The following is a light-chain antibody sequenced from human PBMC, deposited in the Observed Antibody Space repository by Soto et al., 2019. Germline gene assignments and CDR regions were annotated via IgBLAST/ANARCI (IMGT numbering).Light chain of an antibody. CDR1: SSNIGAGYD. V-gene: IGLV1-40*01. CDR3: QSYDSSLSGWV. CDR2: GNS. Sequence: QSVLTQPPSVSGAPGQRVTISFTGSSSNIGAGYDVQWCQQLPGTAPKLLIYGNSNRPSGVPDRFSGSKSGTSASLAITGLQAEDEADYYCQSYDSSLSGWVFGGGTKLTVL. J-gene: IGLJ3*02.